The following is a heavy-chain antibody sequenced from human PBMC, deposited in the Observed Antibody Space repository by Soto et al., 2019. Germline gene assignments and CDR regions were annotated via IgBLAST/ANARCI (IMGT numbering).Heavy chain of an antibody. D-gene: IGHD2-15*01. CDR3: ARIAEVVAAFDI. CDR2: IYYSGST. CDR1: GGSISSYY. Sequence: SETLSLTCTVSGGSISSYYWSWIRQPPGKGLEWIGYIYYSGSTNYNPSLKSRVTISVDTSKNQFSLKLSSVTAADTAVYYCARIAEVVAAFDIWGQGTMVTVSS. J-gene: IGHJ3*02. V-gene: IGHV4-59*01.